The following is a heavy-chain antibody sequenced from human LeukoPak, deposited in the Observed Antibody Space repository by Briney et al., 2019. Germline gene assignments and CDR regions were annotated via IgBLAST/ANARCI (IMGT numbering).Heavy chain of an antibody. J-gene: IGHJ6*02. CDR3: ARTPLDYYGPGRGYYYYGMDV. Sequence: PETLSLTCSVPGASIMTYYWRWIRQSPGKGLEWIGHIYNGGNNNYNPSLKSRVTISAEMSKNQLSLRLSSVTAADTAVYYCARTPLDYYGPGRGYYYYGMDVWGQGTTVTVSS. D-gene: IGHD3-10*01. V-gene: IGHV4-59*01. CDR1: GASIMTYY. CDR2: IYNGGNN.